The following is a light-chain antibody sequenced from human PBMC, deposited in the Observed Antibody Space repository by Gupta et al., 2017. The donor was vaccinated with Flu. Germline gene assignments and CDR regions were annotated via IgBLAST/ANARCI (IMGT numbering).Light chain of an antibody. CDR2: KDS. CDR1: ALPKQY. Sequence: SYELTQPPSVSVSPGQTARITCSGDALPKQYAYWYQQKPGQAPVLVIYKDSERPSGIPERSSGSSSGTTVTLTISGVHAEDEADYYCQSADSSGTYVVFGGGTKLTVL. V-gene: IGLV3-25*02. CDR3: QSADSSGTYVV. J-gene: IGLJ2*01.